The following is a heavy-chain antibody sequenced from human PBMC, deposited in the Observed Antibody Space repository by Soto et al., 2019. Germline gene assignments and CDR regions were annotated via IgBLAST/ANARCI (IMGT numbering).Heavy chain of an antibody. CDR2: MSGSGGHK. CDR1: GFSFNCYV. Sequence: GGSLRLSCAASGFSFNCYVMTWVRQAPGKGLEWVSGMSGSGGHKYYADSVKGRFTVSRDNSNSTLFLQMNSLRAEDTAVYYCARAVTQYFDSWGQGTLVTVSS. V-gene: IGHV3-23*01. CDR3: ARAVTQYFDS. J-gene: IGHJ4*02.